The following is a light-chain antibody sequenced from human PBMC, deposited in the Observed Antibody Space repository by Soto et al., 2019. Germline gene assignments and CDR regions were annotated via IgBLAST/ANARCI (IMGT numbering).Light chain of an antibody. V-gene: IGKV3-20*01. CDR2: DAS. CDR3: QQYARPPYA. Sequence: EIVLTQPPATLSLSPGETATLSCRASQSVSSSYLAWYQQKPGQAPRLLLYDASSRATGIPDRVSGSGSGTDFTLTISRLEPEDFAVYYCQQYARPPYAFGQGTKVDIK. J-gene: IGKJ2*01. CDR1: QSVSSSY.